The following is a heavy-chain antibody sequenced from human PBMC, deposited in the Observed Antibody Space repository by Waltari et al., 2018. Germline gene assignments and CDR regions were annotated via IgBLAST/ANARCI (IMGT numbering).Heavy chain of an antibody. CDR2: IIPSVGTA. J-gene: IGHJ3*02. Sequence: QVQLVQSGAEVKKPGSSVKVSCKASGGTFSSYAISWVRQATGQGLEWMGCIIPSVGTANYAQKFKGRVTITTDESTSTAYMELSSLRSEDTAVYYCARDGVGDDSLIWGQGTMVTVSS. V-gene: IGHV1-69*05. D-gene: IGHD5-12*01. CDR3: ARDGVGDDSLI. CDR1: GGTFSSYA.